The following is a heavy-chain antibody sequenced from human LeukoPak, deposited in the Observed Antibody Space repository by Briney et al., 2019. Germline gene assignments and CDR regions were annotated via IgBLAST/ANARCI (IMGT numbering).Heavy chain of an antibody. CDR2: ISTYNYNT. J-gene: IGHJ4*02. D-gene: IGHD5-18*01. CDR1: GYTFTSYG. CDR3: ARQVDTTMALPDY. Sequence: ASVKVSCKTSGYTFTSYGVSWVRQAHGQRLEWMGWISTYNYNTYFAQKFRGRITLTKDTSTSTVYMELRNLRSDDSAIYYCARQVDTTMALPDYWGQGTLVTVSS. V-gene: IGHV1-18*01.